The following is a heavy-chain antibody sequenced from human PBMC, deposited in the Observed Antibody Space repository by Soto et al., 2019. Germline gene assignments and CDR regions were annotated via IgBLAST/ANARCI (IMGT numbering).Heavy chain of an antibody. CDR3: ARATYYYDSSGYYGYYFDY. CDR1: GGSISSYY. Sequence: SETLSLTCTASGGSISSYYWSWIRQPPGKGLEWIGYIYYSGSTNYNSSLKSRVTISVDTSKNQLSLKLSSVTAADTAVYYCARATYYYDSSGYYGYYFDYWGKGTPVTV. V-gene: IGHV4-59*01. D-gene: IGHD3-22*01. J-gene: IGHJ4*02. CDR2: IYYSGST.